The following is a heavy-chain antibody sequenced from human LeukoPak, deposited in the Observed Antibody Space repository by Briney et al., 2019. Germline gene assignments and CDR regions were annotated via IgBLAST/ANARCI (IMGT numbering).Heavy chain of an antibody. D-gene: IGHD6-13*01. CDR3: ARGRAGIAAAGFDY. J-gene: IGHJ4*02. V-gene: IGHV3-30-3*01. CDR2: ISFDGGNK. Sequence: GGSLRLSCATSGFTFSMSAMHWVRLAPGKGLDWVAVISFDGGNKYYADSAKGRFSISRDNSKNTLYLQMNSLGLDDTAVYFCARGRAGIAAAGFDYWGQGTLVTVSS. CDR1: GFTFSMSA.